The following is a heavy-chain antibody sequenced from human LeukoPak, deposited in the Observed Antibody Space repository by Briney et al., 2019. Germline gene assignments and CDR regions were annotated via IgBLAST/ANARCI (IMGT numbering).Heavy chain of an antibody. J-gene: IGHJ4*02. V-gene: IGHV1-69*01. CDR2: IIPIFGTA. Sequence: ASVKVSCKASGGTFSSYAISWVRQAPGQGLEWMGGIIPIFGTANYAQRFQGRVTITADESTSTAYMELSSLRSEDTAVYYCARSGRVGTTLDYWGQGSLVTVSS. CDR3: ARSGRVGTTLDY. D-gene: IGHD1-26*01. CDR1: GGTFSSYA.